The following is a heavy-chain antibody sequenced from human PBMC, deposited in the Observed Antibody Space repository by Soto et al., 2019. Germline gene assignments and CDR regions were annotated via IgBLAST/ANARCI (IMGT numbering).Heavy chain of an antibody. Sequence: GESLKISCKGSGYSFTSYWIGWVRQMPGKGLEWMGIIYPGDSDTRYSPSFQGQVTISADKSISTAYLQWSSLKASDTAMYYCARRPRTGTSRGYFDYWGQGTRVTVSS. J-gene: IGHJ4*02. V-gene: IGHV5-51*01. CDR3: ARRPRTGTSRGYFDY. D-gene: IGHD1-1*01. CDR1: GYSFTSYW. CDR2: IYPGDSDT.